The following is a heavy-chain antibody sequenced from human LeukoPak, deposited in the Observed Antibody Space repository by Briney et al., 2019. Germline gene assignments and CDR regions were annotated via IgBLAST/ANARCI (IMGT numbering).Heavy chain of an antibody. Sequence: AAVKVSCKASGYTFTNYGISWVRQAPGQGLEWMGWISAYNGNTNSAQNLQARVTMTTDSSTSTAYLELRSMRSEDTAVYYCARTKSKYFSSSEFDSWGQGTLVTVSS. CDR3: ARTKSKYFSSSEFDS. V-gene: IGHV1-18*01. J-gene: IGHJ4*02. CDR1: GYTFTNYG. CDR2: ISAYNGNT. D-gene: IGHD2/OR15-2a*01.